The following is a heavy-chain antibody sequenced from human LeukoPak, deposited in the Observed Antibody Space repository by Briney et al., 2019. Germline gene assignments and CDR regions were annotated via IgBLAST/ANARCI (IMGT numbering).Heavy chain of an antibody. CDR2: ISYSGST. CDR3: ARGGGYDLVSP. J-gene: IGHJ5*02. Sequence: SGTLSFTGTVFDGSISSNYWGWIAKSPGKGLKSIGYISYSGSTNYTPSLKSRVTISVDTSKNQFSLKLSSVTAADTAVYYCARGGGYDLVSPWGQGTLVTVSS. D-gene: IGHD5-12*01. V-gene: IGHV4-59*01. CDR1: DGSISSNY.